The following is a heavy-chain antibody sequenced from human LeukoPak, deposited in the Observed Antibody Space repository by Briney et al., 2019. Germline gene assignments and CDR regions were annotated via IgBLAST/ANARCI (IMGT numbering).Heavy chain of an antibody. CDR3: PKASYDIVVVPLWVRFGAFDI. D-gene: IGHD2-2*01. CDR2: IRYDGTNE. Sequence: HPGGSLRLSCAASGFTFSDYSIHWVRQAPGKGLEWVAFIRYDGTNEYYTDSVKGRFTISRDNSKNTLYLQMNSLRAEDTAVYYCPKASYDIVVVPLWVRFGAFDIWGQGTMVTVSS. V-gene: IGHV3-30*02. J-gene: IGHJ3*02. CDR1: GFTFSDYS.